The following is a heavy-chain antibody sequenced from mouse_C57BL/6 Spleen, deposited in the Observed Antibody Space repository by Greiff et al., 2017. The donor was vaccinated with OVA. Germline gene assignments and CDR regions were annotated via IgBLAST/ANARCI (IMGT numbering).Heavy chain of an antibody. Sequence: VQGVESGAELVKPGASVKISCKASGYAFSSYWMNWVKQRPGKGLEWIGQIYPGDGDTNYNGKFKGKATLTADKSSSTAYMQLSSLTSEDSAVYFCARWGDYDLFDYWGQGTTLTVSS. J-gene: IGHJ2*01. CDR1: GYAFSSYW. V-gene: IGHV1-80*01. CDR3: ARWGDYDLFDY. CDR2: IYPGDGDT. D-gene: IGHD2-4*01.